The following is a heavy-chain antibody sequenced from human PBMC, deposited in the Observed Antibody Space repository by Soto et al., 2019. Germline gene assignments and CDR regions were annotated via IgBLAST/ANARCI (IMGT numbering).Heavy chain of an antibody. CDR1: GYTFTSYG. D-gene: IGHD3-22*01. V-gene: IGHV1-18*01. Sequence: GPVKVSCKASGYTFTSYGINWVRQAPGQGLEWMGWISPYNSNTHYVEKFQGRVTMTTDTSTNIAYMELRSLTSDDTAVYFCARDYDGSAFDYWGQGIPVTVSS. J-gene: IGHJ4*02. CDR3: ARDYDGSAFDY. CDR2: ISPYNSNT.